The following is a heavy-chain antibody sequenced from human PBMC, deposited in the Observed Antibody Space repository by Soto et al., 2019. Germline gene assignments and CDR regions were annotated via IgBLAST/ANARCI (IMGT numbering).Heavy chain of an antibody. V-gene: IGHV3-21*01. Sequence: EVQLVESGGGLVKPGGSLRLSCAASGFTFSSYSMNWVRQAPGKGLEWVSSISSSSIYIYYADSVKGRFTISRDNAKNSLYLQMNSLRAEDTAVYYCARAPDYYDSSVYWAYWGQGTLVTVSS. J-gene: IGHJ4*02. CDR2: ISSSSIYI. CDR3: ARAPDYYDSSVYWAY. CDR1: GFTFSSYS. D-gene: IGHD3-22*01.